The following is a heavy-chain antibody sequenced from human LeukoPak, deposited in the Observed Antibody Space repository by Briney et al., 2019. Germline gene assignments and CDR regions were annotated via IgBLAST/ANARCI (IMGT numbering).Heavy chain of an antibody. D-gene: IGHD4-23*01. CDR3: ARGRTTVVTYHYYYYYMDV. CDR1: GGSFSGYY. CDR2: INHSGST. Sequence: ASETLSLTCAVYGGSFSGYYWSWIRQPPGKGPEWIGEINHSGSTNYNPSLKSRVTISVDTSKNQFSLKLSSVTAADTAVYYCARGRTTVVTYHYYYYYMDVWGKGTTVTVSS. V-gene: IGHV4-34*01. J-gene: IGHJ6*03.